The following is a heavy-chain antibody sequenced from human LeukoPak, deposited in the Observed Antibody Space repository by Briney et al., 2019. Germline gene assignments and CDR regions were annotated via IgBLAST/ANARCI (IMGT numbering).Heavy chain of an antibody. V-gene: IGHV5-51*01. CDR2: IYPGDSDT. CDR3: ARLGRYCSSTGCYTPPYYYYGMDV. Sequence: GESLKISCKGSGYSFTSYWIGWVRQMPGKGLEWMGIIYPGDSDTRYSPSFQGQVTISADKSISTAYLQWSSLKASDTAMYYCARLGRYCSSTGCYTPPYYYYGMDVWGQGTTVTVSS. D-gene: IGHD2-2*02. J-gene: IGHJ6*02. CDR1: GYSFTSYW.